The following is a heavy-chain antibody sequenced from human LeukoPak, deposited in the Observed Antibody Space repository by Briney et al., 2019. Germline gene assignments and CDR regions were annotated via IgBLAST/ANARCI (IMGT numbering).Heavy chain of an antibody. CDR3: ARHQQKYFESAFDI. Sequence: GESLKISCKTSGYNFATYWIGWVRQMPGRGLEWMGIIYPGDSDTRYSPSFQGQVTISADKSITTAYLQWSSLKASDSAMYYCARHQQKYFESAFDIWGQGTMVTVSS. D-gene: IGHD3-9*01. V-gene: IGHV5-51*01. CDR1: GYNFATYW. CDR2: IYPGDSDT. J-gene: IGHJ3*02.